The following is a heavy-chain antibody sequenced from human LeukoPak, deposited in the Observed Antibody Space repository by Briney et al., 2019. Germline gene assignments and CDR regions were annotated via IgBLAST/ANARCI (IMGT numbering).Heavy chain of an antibody. CDR1: GFTFSNYG. J-gene: IGHJ6*02. CDR2: ISGGGSAT. Sequence: GGSLRLSCAACGFTFSNYGLSWVRQAPGKGLEWVSAISGGGSATYYADSVKGRFTISRDNSKNTLFLQMNTLRADDTAVYYCAGGAGVYYYGMDVWGQGTSVTVSS. CDR3: AGGAGVYYYGMDV. V-gene: IGHV3-23*01.